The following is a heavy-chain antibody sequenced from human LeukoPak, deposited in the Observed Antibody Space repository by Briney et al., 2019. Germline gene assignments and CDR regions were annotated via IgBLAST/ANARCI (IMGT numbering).Heavy chain of an antibody. V-gene: IGHV4-34*01. D-gene: IGHD2-2*01. CDR1: GGSISSYY. J-gene: IGHJ6*02. CDR3: ARDKTYCSSTSCPIYYYYGMDV. CDR2: INHSGST. Sequence: SETLSLTCTVSGGSISSYYWSWIRQPPGKGLEWIGEINHSGSTNYNPSLKSRVTISVDTSKNQFSLKLSSVTAADTAVYYCARDKTYCSSTSCPIYYYYGMDVWGQGTTVTVSS.